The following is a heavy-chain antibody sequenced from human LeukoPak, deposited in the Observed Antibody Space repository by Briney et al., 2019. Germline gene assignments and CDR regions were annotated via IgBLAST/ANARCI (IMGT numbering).Heavy chain of an antibody. D-gene: IGHD2-15*01. CDR2: IYYSGST. Sequence: SETLSLTCTVSGGSISSSSYYRGWIRQPPGKGLEWIGSIYYSGSTYYNPSLKSRVTISVDTSKNQFSLKLSSVTAADTAVYYCARRALYCSGGSCYPYYSDYWGQGTLVTVSS. V-gene: IGHV4-39*01. CDR3: ARRALYCSGGSCYPYYSDY. CDR1: GGSISSSSYY. J-gene: IGHJ4*02.